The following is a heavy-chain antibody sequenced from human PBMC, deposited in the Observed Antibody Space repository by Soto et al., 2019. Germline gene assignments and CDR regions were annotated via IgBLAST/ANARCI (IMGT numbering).Heavy chain of an antibody. D-gene: IGHD3-16*02. CDR3: ARSAISPFGGLIGPFDY. J-gene: IGHJ4*02. CDR2: INAGNGNT. V-gene: IGHV1-3*05. Sequence: QVQLVQSGAEEKKPGASVKVSCKASGYTFTGYAMHWVRQAPGQRLEWMAWINAGNGNTKYSQRFQGRVTITRDTAGSRGEREVGSRGSEDTAVYYCARSAISPFGGLIGPFDYWGQGNLVTVSS. CDR1: GYTFTGYA.